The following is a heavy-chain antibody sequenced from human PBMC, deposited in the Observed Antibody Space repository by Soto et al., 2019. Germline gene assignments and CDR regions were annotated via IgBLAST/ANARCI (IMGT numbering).Heavy chain of an antibody. J-gene: IGHJ4*02. D-gene: IGHD2-2*01. CDR3: ARDPHSSTSTTNFDY. CDR1: GYSFANYG. CDR2: ISAYDGNT. V-gene: IGHV1-18*01. Sequence: QVQLVQSGAEVKKPGASVKVSCKASGYSFANYGIHWVRQAPGQGLEWVGWISAYDGNTNYAQKLQARVTMTTDTPTSTAYMELRSLRSADTAVYYCARDPHSSTSTTNFDYWGQGTLVTVSS.